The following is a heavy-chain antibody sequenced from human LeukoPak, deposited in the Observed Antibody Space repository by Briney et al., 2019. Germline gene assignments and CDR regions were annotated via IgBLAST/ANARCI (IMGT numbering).Heavy chain of an antibody. CDR3: AKVGYYDSSGSPRFLGY. CDR1: GFTFSNAW. D-gene: IGHD3-22*01. J-gene: IGHJ4*02. Sequence: PGGSLRLSCAASGFTFSNAWMTWVRQTPGKGLEWVSVIYSGGSTYYADSVKGRFTISRDNSKNTLYLQMNSLRAEDAAVYYCAKVGYYDSSGSPRFLGYWGQGTLVTVSS. CDR2: IYSGGST. V-gene: IGHV3-66*01.